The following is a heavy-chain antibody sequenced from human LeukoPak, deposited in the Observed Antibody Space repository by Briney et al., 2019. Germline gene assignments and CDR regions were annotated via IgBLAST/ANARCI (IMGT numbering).Heavy chain of an antibody. D-gene: IGHD6-19*01. CDR2: INPNSGGT. J-gene: IGHJ4*02. Sequence: VASVKVSCKASGYTFTGYYMHWVRQAPGQGLEWMGWINPNSGGTNYAQKFQGRVTMTRDTSISTAYMELSRLRSDDTAVCYCARVYTYSSGWWRVDYWGQGTLVTVSS. CDR3: ARVYTYSSGWWRVDY. V-gene: IGHV1-2*02. CDR1: GYTFTGYY.